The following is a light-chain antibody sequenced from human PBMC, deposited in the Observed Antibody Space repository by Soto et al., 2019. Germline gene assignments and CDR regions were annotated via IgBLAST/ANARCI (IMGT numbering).Light chain of an antibody. V-gene: IGKV3-20*01. Sequence: EIVLTQSPGTLSLSPGETATLSCRASQTIGSTYLAWYQHKPGQAPRLLIFVTSSRATGIPDRFSGSGSGTDFTLTISRLEPEDFAVYYGQQYASSPLLTVGGGTRVEIK. CDR3: QQYASSPLLT. CDR1: QTIGSTY. J-gene: IGKJ4*01. CDR2: VTS.